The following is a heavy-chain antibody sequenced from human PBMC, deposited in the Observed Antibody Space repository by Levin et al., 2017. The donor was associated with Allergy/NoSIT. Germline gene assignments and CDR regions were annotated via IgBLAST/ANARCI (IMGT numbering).Heavy chain of an antibody. D-gene: IGHD2-21*01. Sequence: GESLKISCEASGFTVSSSYMSWVRQAPGKGLEWVSVLYREGKTNYADSVKGRFTISRDDSKNTLYLQMNSLRVEDTAVYYCARDMKSDKSGTRFDPWGQGTLVTVSS. CDR3: ARDMKSDKSGTRFDP. CDR1: GFTVSSSY. CDR2: LYREGKT. J-gene: IGHJ5*02. V-gene: IGHV3-53*01.